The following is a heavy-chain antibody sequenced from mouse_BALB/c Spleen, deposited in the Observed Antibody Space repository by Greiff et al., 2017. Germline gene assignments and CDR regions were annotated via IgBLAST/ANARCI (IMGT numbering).Heavy chain of an antibody. CDR2: IDPANGST. V-gene: IGHV14-3*02. CDR1: GFNIKDTY. D-gene: IGHD3-1*01. CDR3: ARSGTRATYWFAY. Sequence: EVQLQQSGAELVKPGASVKLSCTASGFNIKDTYMHWVKQRPEQGLEWIGRIDPANGSTKYDPKFQGKATITADTSSNTAYLQLSSLTSEDTAVYYCARSGTRATYWFAYWGQGTLVTVSA. J-gene: IGHJ3*01.